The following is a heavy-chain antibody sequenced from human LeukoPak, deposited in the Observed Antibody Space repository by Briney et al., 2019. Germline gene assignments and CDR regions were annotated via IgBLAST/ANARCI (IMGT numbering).Heavy chain of an antibody. V-gene: IGHV3-11*04. CDR2: TTNSGSPR. D-gene: IGHD3-22*01. Sequence: PGGSLRLSCAASGFTFSDYYMIWIRQAPGQGLEWVSYTTNSGSPRYYADSVKGRFTISRDNAKNSLSLQMNSLSVDDTAVYYCARDPDYYDSSGYYDYWGQGTLVTVSS. CDR3: ARDPDYYDSSGYYDY. J-gene: IGHJ4*02. CDR1: GFTFSDYY.